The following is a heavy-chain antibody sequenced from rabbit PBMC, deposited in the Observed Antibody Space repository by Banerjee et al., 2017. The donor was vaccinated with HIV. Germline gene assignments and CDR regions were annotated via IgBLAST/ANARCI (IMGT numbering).Heavy chain of an antibody. J-gene: IGHJ6*01. CDR3: ARNYDL. Sequence: EESGGDLAKPEGSLTLTCTASGFSFSSSYWICWVRQAPGKGLEWIACIYAGSGGSTYYASWAKGRFTISLDNAQNTVFLQMTSLTAADTATYFCARNYDLWGQGTLVTVS. CDR2: IYAGSGGST. V-gene: IGHV1S45*01. D-gene: IGHD2-1*01. CDR1: GFSFSSSYW.